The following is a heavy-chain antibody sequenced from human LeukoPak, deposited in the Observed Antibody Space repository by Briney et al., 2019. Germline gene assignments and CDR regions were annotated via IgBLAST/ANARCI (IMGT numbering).Heavy chain of an antibody. CDR2: IHYSGSP. D-gene: IGHD5-18*01. J-gene: IGHJ5*02. Sequence: LETLSLTCTVSGGSNYWTWIRQAPGKGLEWIAYIHYSGSPHYNPSLRSRVTISIDTSKNQLSLKLNSVTAADTAVYYCARRRGYSYGPWGQGTLVTVSS. CDR3: ARRRGYSYGP. CDR1: GGSNY. V-gene: IGHV4-59*08.